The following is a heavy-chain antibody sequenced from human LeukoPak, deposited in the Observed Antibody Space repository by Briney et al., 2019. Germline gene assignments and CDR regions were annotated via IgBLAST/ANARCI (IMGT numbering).Heavy chain of an antibody. D-gene: IGHD2-15*01. CDR3: ARSSDYCSNGSCFSRYFDY. J-gene: IGHJ4*02. CDR1: GDSITNGSHC. Sequence: PSETLSLTCTVSGDSITNGSHCWGWIRQPPGKGLEWIRSIYYSGIISSTPSLKSRVTMSVDTSKNQFSLRLSSVTATDTAVYYCARSSDYCSNGSCFSRYFDYWGQGAPVSVPS. V-gene: IGHV4-39*01. CDR2: IYYSGII.